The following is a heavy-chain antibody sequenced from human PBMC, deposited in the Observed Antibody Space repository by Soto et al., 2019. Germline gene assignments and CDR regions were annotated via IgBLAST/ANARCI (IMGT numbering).Heavy chain of an antibody. Sequence: SXTLSLACTVSGAAMISYCWSWIRQTPGKGLEWIRYIYYSGSTNYNPSPKPRITISLASSKNQTSLRLSPVTAADTAVYYCARDRGISAMDAWGQGTTVTVS. D-gene: IGHD1-26*01. CDR3: ARDRGISAMDA. CDR1: GAAMISYC. J-gene: IGHJ6*02. V-gene: IGHV4-59*01. CDR2: IYYSGST.